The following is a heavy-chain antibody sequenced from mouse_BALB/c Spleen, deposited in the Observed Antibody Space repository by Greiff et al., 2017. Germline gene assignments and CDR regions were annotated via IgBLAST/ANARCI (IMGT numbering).Heavy chain of an antibody. CDR2: ISSGGST. Sequence: EVQLVESGGGLVKPGGSLKLSCAASGFTFSSYAMSWVRQTPEKRLEWVASISSGGSTYYPDSVKGRFTISRDNARNILYLQMSSLRSEDTAMYYCARGVGYLWYFGVWGAGTTVTVSS. CDR1: GFTFSSYA. CDR3: ARGVGYLWYFGV. V-gene: IGHV5-6-5*01. J-gene: IGHJ1*01. D-gene: IGHD2-2*01.